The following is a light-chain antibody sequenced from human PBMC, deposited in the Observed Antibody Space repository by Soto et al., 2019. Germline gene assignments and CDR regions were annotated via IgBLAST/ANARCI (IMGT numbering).Light chain of an antibody. V-gene: IGLV2-14*03. CDR1: SSDIGGYNY. CDR3: SSYGASSTL. Sequence: QPVLTQPASVSGSHGQSITIPCTGTSSDIGGYNYVSWYQQHPGKAPKLMIFDVSYRPSGISDRFSGSKSGNTASLTISGLQPEDEADYYCSSYGASSTLFGGGTKLTVL. J-gene: IGLJ2*01. CDR2: DVS.